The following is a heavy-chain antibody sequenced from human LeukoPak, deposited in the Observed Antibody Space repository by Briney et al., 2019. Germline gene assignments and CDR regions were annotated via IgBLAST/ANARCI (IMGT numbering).Heavy chain of an antibody. V-gene: IGHV3-23*01. CDR2: ISGSGRST. Sequence: PGGSLRLSCAASGFTFSKPAMSWVRQAPGKGLEWVSAISGSGRSTYYADSVKGRFTISRDNSRNTLYLQMNSLRAEDTAAYYCAKSMPDVPARGDYWGQGTLVTVSS. D-gene: IGHD2-2*01. CDR3: AKSMPDVPARGDY. CDR1: GFTFSKPA. J-gene: IGHJ4*02.